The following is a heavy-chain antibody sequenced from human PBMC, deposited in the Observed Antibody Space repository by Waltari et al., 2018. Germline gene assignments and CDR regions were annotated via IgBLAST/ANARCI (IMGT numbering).Heavy chain of an antibody. CDR1: GFSFADRA. V-gene: IGHV3-9*01. J-gene: IGHJ4*02. Sequence: EVQLVESGGGLVQPGRSLRLSCVGSGFSFADRAMHWVRQVPGKVLEWVSGSNWNSGNIGYADSVKGRFTISRDNAKNSLYLQINSVRTEDTALYYCTSDAFGNSIGGVFDYWGQGTLVNVSS. CDR3: TSDAFGNSIGGVFDY. CDR2: SNWNSGNI. D-gene: IGHD3-3*01.